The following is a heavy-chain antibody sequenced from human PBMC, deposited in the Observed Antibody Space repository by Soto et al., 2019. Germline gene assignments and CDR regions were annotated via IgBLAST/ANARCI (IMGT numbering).Heavy chain of an antibody. CDR2: ISSSSSYI. D-gene: IGHD1-26*01. J-gene: IGHJ3*02. CDR3: ARGGGSGSYYGALDI. V-gene: IGHV3-21*01. CDR1: GFTFSSYS. Sequence: EVQLVESGGGLVKPGGSLRLSCAASGFTFSSYSMNWVRQAPGKGLEWVSSISSSSSYIYYADSVKGRFTISRDNAKNSLYLQMNSLRAEDTAVYYCARGGGSGSYYGALDIWGQGTMVTVSS.